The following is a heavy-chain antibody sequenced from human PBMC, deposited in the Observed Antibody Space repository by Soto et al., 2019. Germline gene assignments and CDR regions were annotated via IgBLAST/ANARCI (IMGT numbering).Heavy chain of an antibody. V-gene: IGHV3-23*01. CDR2: ISGSGGST. Sequence: GGSLRLSCAASGFTFSSYAMSWVRQAPGKGLEWVSAISGSGGSTYYADSVKGRFTISRDNSKNTLYLQMNSLRAEDTAVYYCAKDFEFYYYDSSGYFYGMDVWGQGTTVTVSS. D-gene: IGHD3-22*01. CDR3: AKDFEFYYYDSSGYFYGMDV. J-gene: IGHJ6*02. CDR1: GFTFSSYA.